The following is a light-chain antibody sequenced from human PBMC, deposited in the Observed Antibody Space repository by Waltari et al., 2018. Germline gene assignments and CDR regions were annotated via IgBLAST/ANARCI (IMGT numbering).Light chain of an antibody. V-gene: IGLV1-44*01. J-gene: IGLJ7*01. CDR2: SNS. Sequence: QSVLTQPPSASGTPGQRVTIPCSGRSSNIGSNTVNWYQQPPGTAPKLPIYSNSQRPSGVPDRFSGSESGTSASLAISWLQSEDEADYYCAAWDGSLKALLFGGGTQLIVL. CDR1: SSNIGSNT. CDR3: AAWDGSLKALL.